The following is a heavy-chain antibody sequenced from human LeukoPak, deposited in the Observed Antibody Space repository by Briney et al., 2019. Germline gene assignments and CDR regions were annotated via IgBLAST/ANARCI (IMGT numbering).Heavy chain of an antibody. CDR1: GFTFSSYW. D-gene: IGHD3-22*01. J-gene: IGHJ4*02. Sequence: PGGSLRLSCAASGFTFSSYWIHWVRQAPGKGLVWVSRIYSDATYYADSVKGRFTISRDKAKNTLYLQMNSLRAEDTAVYYCARESYDSTGYYYGGGFDYWGQGTLVTVSS. CDR3: ARESYDSTGYYYGGGFDY. CDR2: IYSDAT. V-gene: IGHV3-74*01.